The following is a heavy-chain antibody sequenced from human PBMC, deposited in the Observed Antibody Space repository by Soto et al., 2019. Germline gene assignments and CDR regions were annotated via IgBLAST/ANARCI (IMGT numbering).Heavy chain of an antibody. CDR2: IYYSGST. V-gene: IGHV4-59*01. J-gene: IGHJ4*02. D-gene: IGHD6-13*01. Sequence: SSETLSLTCTVSGGSISSYYWSWIRQPPGKGLEWIGYIYYSGSTNYNPSLKSRVTISVDRSKNQFSLKLSSVTAADTAVYYCARATPVFYYSSSWSLDYWGQGTLVTVSS. CDR3: ARATPVFYYSSSWSLDY. CDR1: GGSISSYY.